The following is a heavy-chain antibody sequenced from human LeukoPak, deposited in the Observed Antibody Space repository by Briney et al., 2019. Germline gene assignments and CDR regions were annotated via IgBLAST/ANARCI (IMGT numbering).Heavy chain of an antibody. CDR3: VGDWPGADSMGGDY. Sequence: GGSLRLSCAGSGFTFSNYWMSWVRQAPGKELEWVANIKPDGSEKNFVDSVKGRFTISRDNAKNSLYLQMNSLRVDDTAVYYCVGDWPGADSMGGDYWGQGTLVTVSS. CDR2: IKPDGSEK. D-gene: IGHD6-19*01. V-gene: IGHV3-7*04. CDR1: GFTFSNYW. J-gene: IGHJ4*02.